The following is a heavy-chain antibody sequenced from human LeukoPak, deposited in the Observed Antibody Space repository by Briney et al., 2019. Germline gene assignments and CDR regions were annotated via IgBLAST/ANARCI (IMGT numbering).Heavy chain of an antibody. CDR1: GFTFSSYW. CDR2: IKQDGSEK. J-gene: IGHJ6*04. Sequence: GGSLRLSCAASGFTFSSYWMSWVRQAPGKGLEWVANIKQDGSEKYYVDSVKGRFTISRDNAKNSLYQQMNSLRAEDTAVYYCAGTIVVVPAAMRDYYYYYGMDVWGKGTTVTVSS. D-gene: IGHD2-2*01. V-gene: IGHV3-7*03. CDR3: AGTIVVVPAAMRDYYYYYGMDV.